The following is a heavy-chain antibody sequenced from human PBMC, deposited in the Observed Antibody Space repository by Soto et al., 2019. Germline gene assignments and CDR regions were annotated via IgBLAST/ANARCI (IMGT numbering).Heavy chain of an antibody. J-gene: IGHJ4*02. CDR2: IDSSGSHT. CDR3: AGTYDSLDY. V-gene: IGHV3-21*01. Sequence: EVQMVESGGGLVKPGGSLRLSCEASGITFSNYYMNWVRQAPGKGLEWVSTIDSSGSHTFYADSVKGRFTISRDNAINSLYLQMNSLRAEDTAVYHCAGTYDSLDYWGQGTLVTVSS. CDR1: GITFSNYY. D-gene: IGHD3-22*01.